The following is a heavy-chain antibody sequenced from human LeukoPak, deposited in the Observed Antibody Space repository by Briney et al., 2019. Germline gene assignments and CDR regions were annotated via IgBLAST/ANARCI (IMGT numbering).Heavy chain of an antibody. CDR2: IKQDGSEK. CDR1: GFTFRSYW. D-gene: IGHD4-23*01. J-gene: IGHJ4*02. Sequence: PGGALRLSCAASGFTFRSYWMSWVRQAPGKGQEREANIKQDGSEKYYVDSVKGRSTISRDNGKNSLYLQMNSLRAEDTAVYYCARDGESTVVYDYWGQGNLVTVSS. CDR3: ARDGESTVVYDY. V-gene: IGHV3-7*01.